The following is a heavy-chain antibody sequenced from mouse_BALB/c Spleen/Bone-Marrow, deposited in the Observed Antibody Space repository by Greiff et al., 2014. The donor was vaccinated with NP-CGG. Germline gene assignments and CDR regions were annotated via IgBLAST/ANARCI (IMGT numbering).Heavy chain of an antibody. V-gene: IGHV14-3*02. CDR2: IDPANGNT. CDR1: GFNIKDTY. CDR3: ARWEYYAMDY. D-gene: IGHD4-1*01. Sequence: DVKLQESGAELVKPGVSVKLSCTASGFNIKDTYMHWVKQRPEQGLEWIGRIDPANGNTKYDPKFQGKATITADTSSNTAYLQLSSPTSEDTAVYYCARWEYYAMDYWGQGTSVTASS. J-gene: IGHJ4*01.